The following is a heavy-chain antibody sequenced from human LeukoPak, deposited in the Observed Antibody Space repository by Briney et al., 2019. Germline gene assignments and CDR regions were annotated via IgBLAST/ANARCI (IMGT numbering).Heavy chain of an antibody. D-gene: IGHD1-26*01. V-gene: IGHV4-4*02. CDR3: ARVRYSGSYLHFQH. J-gene: IGHJ1*01. CDR2: IYHSGST. CDR1: GGSISSSNW. Sequence: SGTLSLTCAVSGGSISSSNWWRWVRQPPGKGLEWIGEIYHSGSTNYNPSLKSRVTISVDKSKNQFSLKLSSVTAADTAVYYCARVRYSGSYLHFQHWGQGTLVTVSS.